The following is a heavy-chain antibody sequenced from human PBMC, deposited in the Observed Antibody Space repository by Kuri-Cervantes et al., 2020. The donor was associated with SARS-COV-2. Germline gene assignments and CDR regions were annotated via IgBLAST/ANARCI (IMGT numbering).Heavy chain of an antibody. V-gene: IGHV4-30-2*01. Sequence: SCAVSGGSISSGGYSWSWIRQPPGKGLEWIGYIYHSGSTYYNPYLKNRDTISVDRSKNQFSLKLSSVTAADTAVYYCARGLNIAQPVDFDYWGQGTLVTVSS. CDR1: GGSISSGGYS. CDR2: IYHSGST. J-gene: IGHJ4*02. CDR3: ARGLNIAQPVDFDY. D-gene: IGHD2/OR15-2a*01.